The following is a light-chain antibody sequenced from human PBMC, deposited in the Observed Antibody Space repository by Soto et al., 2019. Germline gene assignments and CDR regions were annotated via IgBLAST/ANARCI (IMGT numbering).Light chain of an antibody. Sequence: DIVMTQSPDSLAVSLGERATINCKSSQSVLYSSNNKNYLAWYQQKPGQPPKLLIYWASTRESGVPDRFSGSGSGTDFTLTISSLQAEDVAVYYCQQYYSTPQTCGQGPKVEI. CDR3: QQYYSTPQT. V-gene: IGKV4-1*01. CDR1: QSVLYSSNNKNY. CDR2: WAS. J-gene: IGKJ1*01.